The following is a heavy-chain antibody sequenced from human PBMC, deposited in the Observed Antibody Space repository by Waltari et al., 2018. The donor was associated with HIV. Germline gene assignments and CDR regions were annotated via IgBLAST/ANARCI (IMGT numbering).Heavy chain of an antibody. J-gene: IGHJ5*02. CDR2: IYYSGST. V-gene: IGHV4-39*07. CDR3: ARDNINGLQYQYNWFDP. CDR1: GGSISSSSYY. Sequence: QLQLQESGPGLVKPSETLSLTCTVSGGSISSSSYYWGWIRQPPGKGLEWIGSIYYSGSTYYNPSLKSRVTISVDTSKNQFSLKLSSVTAADTAVYYCARDNINGLQYQYNWFDPWGQGTLVTVSS. D-gene: IGHD2-2*01.